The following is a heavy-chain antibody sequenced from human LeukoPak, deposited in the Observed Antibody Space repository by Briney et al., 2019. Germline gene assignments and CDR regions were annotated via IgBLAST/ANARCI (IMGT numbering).Heavy chain of an antibody. V-gene: IGHV1-8*01. CDR3: ARAQGRDGYNSDGMDV. D-gene: IGHD5-24*01. J-gene: IGHJ6*02. CDR2: MNPNSGNT. Sequence: ASVKVSCKASGYTFTSYDINWVRQATGQGLEWMGWMNPNSGNTGYAQKFQGRVTMTRNTSISTAYMELSSLRSEDTAVYYCARAQGRDGYNSDGMDVWGQGTTVTVSS. CDR1: GYTFTSYD.